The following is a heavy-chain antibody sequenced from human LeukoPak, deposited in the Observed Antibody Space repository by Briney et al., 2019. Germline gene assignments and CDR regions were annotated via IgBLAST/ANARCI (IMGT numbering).Heavy chain of an antibody. CDR2: INPNSGGT. D-gene: IGHD6-13*01. CDR1: GYTFTGYY. CDR3: ARVEYSSSWYNFDY. Sequence: ASVKVSCKASGYTFTGYYMHWVRQAPGQGLEWMEWINPNSGGTNYAQEFQCWVTMTSDTTISKVYMELSRLRSEDTAVYYCARVEYSSSWYNFDYWGQGTLVTVSS. V-gene: IGHV1-2*04. J-gene: IGHJ4*02.